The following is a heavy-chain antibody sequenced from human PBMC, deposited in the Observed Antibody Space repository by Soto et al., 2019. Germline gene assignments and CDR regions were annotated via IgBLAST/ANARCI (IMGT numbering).Heavy chain of an antibody. CDR2: ISAYNGNT. J-gene: IGHJ6*02. D-gene: IGHD6-19*01. CDR1: GYTFTSYG. Sequence: GASVKVSCKASGYTFTSYGISWVRQAPGQGLEWMGWISAYNGNTNYAQKLQGRVTMTTDTSTSTAYMELRSLRSDDTAVYYCARARYGDSSGWYQYYYYYYGMDVWGQGTTVTVS. V-gene: IGHV1-18*04. CDR3: ARARYGDSSGWYQYYYYYYGMDV.